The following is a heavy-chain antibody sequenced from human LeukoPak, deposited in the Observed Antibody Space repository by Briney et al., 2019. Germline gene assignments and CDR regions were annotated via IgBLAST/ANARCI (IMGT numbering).Heavy chain of an antibody. D-gene: IGHD3-9*01. CDR1: GYTFTGYY. V-gene: IGHV1-2*02. Sequence: ASVKVSCKASGYTFTGYYMHWVRQAPGQGLEWMGWINPNSGGTNYAQKLQGRVTMTTDTSTSTAYMELRSLRSDDTAVYYCARVQPYYDILTGPLGWFDPWGQGTLVTVSS. J-gene: IGHJ5*02. CDR2: INPNSGGT. CDR3: ARVQPYYDILTGPLGWFDP.